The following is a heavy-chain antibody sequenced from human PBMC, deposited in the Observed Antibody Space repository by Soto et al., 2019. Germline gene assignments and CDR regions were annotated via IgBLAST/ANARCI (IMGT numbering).Heavy chain of an antibody. CDR2: IYYSGST. V-gene: IGHV4-31*03. D-gene: IGHD6-13*01. CDR1: GGSIFSSRSY. J-gene: IGHJ6*02. CDR3: ARVQAVAAAATVGMDV. Sequence: SETLSLTCTVIGGSIFSSRSYWSWIRQHPGTGLEWIGYIYYSGSTYYNPSLKSRVTISVDTSKNQFSLKLSSVTAADTAVYYCARVQAVAAAATVGMDVWGQGTTVS.